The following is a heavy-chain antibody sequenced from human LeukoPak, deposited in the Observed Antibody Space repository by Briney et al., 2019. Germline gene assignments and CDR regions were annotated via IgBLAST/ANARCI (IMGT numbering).Heavy chain of an antibody. CDR3: VVILVPGGVWHFDL. V-gene: IGHV3-33*03. CDR1: GLTFRNYG. CDR2: LYSGGGTTK. D-gene: IGHD2-2*01. J-gene: IGHJ2*01. Sequence: PGGSLRLSCVASGLTFRNYGFHWVRQAPGKGLEWVAILYSGGGTTKYYAESLKDRFTITRDDSRDTLYLQMNSLRAEDTAVYYCVVILVPGGVWHFDLWGRGTLVTVSS.